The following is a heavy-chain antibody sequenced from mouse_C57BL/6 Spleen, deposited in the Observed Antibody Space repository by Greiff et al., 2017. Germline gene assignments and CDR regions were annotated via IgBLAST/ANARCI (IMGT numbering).Heavy chain of an antibody. V-gene: IGHV5-17*01. CDR1: GFTFSDYG. Sequence: EVQGVESGGGLVKPGGSLKLSCAASGFTFSDYGMHWVRQAPEKGLEWVAYISSGSSTIYYAETVKGRFTISRDNAKNTLFLQMTSLRSEDTARYYCARRAPGYFDVWGTGTTVTVAS. J-gene: IGHJ1*03. D-gene: IGHD3-3*01. CDR2: ISSGSSTI. CDR3: ARRAPGYFDV.